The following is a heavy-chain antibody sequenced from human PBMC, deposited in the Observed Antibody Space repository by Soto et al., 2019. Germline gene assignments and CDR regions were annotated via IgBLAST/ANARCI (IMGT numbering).Heavy chain of an antibody. CDR1: GFAFGNYP. CDR2: ISGTGGLT. CDR3: AKDRTMARGIRGYDI. V-gene: IGHV3-23*01. D-gene: IGHD3-10*01. Sequence: GGSLRLSCVASGFAFGNYPMAWVRQTPGGGLQWISTISGTGGLTDYEDSVRGRFTVSIDHSKDTVHLQMNSLRVDDTAVYYCAKDRTMARGIRGYDIWGQGTMVTVSS. J-gene: IGHJ3*02.